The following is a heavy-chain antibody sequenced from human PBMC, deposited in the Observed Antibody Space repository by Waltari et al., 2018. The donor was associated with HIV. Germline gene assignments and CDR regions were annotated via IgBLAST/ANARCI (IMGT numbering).Heavy chain of an antibody. CDR2: MNPNSGNT. Sequence: QVQLVQSGAEVKKPGASVKVSCKASGYTFTSYDINWVRQATGQGLEWMGWMNPNSGNTGYAQKFQGRVTMTRNTSISTAYMELSSLRSEDTAVYYCVSHNAMIVFYGMDVWGQGTTVTVSS. CDR1: GYTFTSYD. V-gene: IGHV1-8*01. J-gene: IGHJ6*02. CDR3: VSHNAMIVFYGMDV. D-gene: IGHD3-22*01.